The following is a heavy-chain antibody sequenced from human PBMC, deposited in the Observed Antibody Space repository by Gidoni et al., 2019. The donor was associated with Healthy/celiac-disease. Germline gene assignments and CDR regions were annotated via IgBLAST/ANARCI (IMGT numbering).Heavy chain of an antibody. CDR3: ARSSIAAAGMDYYYGMDV. CDR2: IIPILGIA. Sequence: PGQGLEWMGRIIPILGIANYAQKFQGRVTITADKSTSTAYMELSSLRSEDTAVYYCARSSIAAAGMDYYYGMDVWGQGTTVTVSS. V-gene: IGHV1-69*02. D-gene: IGHD6-13*01. J-gene: IGHJ6*02.